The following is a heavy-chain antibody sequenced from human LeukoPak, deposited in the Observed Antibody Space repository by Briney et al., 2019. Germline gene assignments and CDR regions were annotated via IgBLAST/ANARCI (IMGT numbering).Heavy chain of an antibody. J-gene: IGHJ3*02. V-gene: IGHV3-48*03. CDR1: GFTFSSYE. CDR3: ARGHIVVATPTRGGAFDI. CDR2: ISSSGSTI. D-gene: IGHD2-21*02. Sequence: PGGSLRLSCAASGFTFSSYEMNWVRQAPGKGLEWVSYISSSGSTIYYADSVKGRFTISRDNAKNSLYLQMNSLRAEDTAVYYCARGHIVVATPTRGGAFDIWGQGTMVTVSS.